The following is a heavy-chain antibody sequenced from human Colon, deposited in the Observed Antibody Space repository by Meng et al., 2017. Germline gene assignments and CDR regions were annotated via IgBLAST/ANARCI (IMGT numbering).Heavy chain of an antibody. J-gene: IGHJ4*02. V-gene: IGHV4-59*08. D-gene: IGHD3-16*02. CDR1: GGSISTYY. Sequence: GSRPGLVDPSETLSLPCAVSGGSISTYYWSWIRQPPGKGLEWIGNNYYSGSTNYNPSLASRVTISVDSSKNQFSLKLSSVTAADTAVYYCARHQNGGTYPLDYWGQGTLVTVSS. CDR3: ARHQNGGTYPLDY. CDR2: NYYSGST.